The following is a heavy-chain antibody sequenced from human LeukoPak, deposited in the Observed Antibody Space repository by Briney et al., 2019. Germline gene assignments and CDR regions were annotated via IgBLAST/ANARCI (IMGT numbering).Heavy chain of an antibody. CDR2: ISSSGTYI. Sequence: PGGSLRLSCAASGFTFSSYGMNWVRQAPGKGLEWVSSISSSGTYIYFADSVKGRFTISRDNAKNSLYLQMNSLRAEDTALYYCAREQSYSEEIVVVNPPFDYWGQGTLVTVSS. CDR3: AREQSYSEEIVVVNPPFDY. D-gene: IGHD2-21*01. J-gene: IGHJ4*02. V-gene: IGHV3-21*01. CDR1: GFTFSSYG.